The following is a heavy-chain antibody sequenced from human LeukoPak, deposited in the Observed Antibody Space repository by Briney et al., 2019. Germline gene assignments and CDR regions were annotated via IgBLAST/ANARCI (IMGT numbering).Heavy chain of an antibody. CDR3: ARRPPRYAFDI. CDR1: GGSISSFY. Sequence: SETLSLTCTVSGGSISSFYWSWIRQPPGKGLEWIGYIHSSGSTNYNPSLKSRVTFSVDTSKNQFSPKLSSVAAADAAVYYCARRPPRYAFDIWGQGTMVTVSS. J-gene: IGHJ3*02. V-gene: IGHV4-59*08. CDR2: IHSSGST.